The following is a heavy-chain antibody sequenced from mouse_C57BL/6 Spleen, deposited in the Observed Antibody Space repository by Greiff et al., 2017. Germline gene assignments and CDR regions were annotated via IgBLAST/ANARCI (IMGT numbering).Heavy chain of an antibody. Sequence: EVKLQESGGGLVQPGGSLKLSCAASGFTFSDYYMYWVRQTPEKRLEWVAYISNGGGSTYYPDTVKGRFTISRDNAKNTLYLQMSSLKSEDTAMYYCARSNWYWYFDVWGTGTTVTVSS. CDR2: ISNGGGST. CDR3: ARSNWYWYFDV. J-gene: IGHJ1*03. V-gene: IGHV5-12*01. CDR1: GFTFSDYY. D-gene: IGHD4-1*01.